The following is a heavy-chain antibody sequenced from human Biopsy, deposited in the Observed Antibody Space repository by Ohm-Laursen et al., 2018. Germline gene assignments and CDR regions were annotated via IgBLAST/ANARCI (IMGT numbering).Heavy chain of an antibody. D-gene: IGHD3-22*01. Sequence: TLSFTCTVYGGAISSGGSFWSWMRQRPGKRQQWIGYIFNNADTYYNQSLKNLITISGDTSKNQFSLKLNSVTAADTAVYYCARGDYFDSNGYFWFDPWGQGTLVTVSS. CDR2: IFNNADT. V-gene: IGHV4-31*01. J-gene: IGHJ5*02. CDR3: ARGDYFDSNGYFWFDP. CDR1: GGAISSGGSF.